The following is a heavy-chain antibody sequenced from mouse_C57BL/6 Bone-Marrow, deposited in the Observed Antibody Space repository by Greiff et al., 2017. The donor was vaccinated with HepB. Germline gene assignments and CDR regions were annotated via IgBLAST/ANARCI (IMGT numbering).Heavy chain of an antibody. V-gene: IGHV1-19*01. D-gene: IGHD2-3*01. CDR2: INPYNGGT. J-gene: IGHJ2*01. Sequence: VQLQQSGPVLVKPGASVKMSCKASGYTFTDYYMNWVKQSHGKSLEWIGVINPYNGGTSYNQKFKGKATLTVDKSSSTAYMELNSLTSEDSAVYYCASGYYAHYFDYWGQGTTLTVSS. CDR1: GYTFTDYY. CDR3: ASGYYAHYFDY.